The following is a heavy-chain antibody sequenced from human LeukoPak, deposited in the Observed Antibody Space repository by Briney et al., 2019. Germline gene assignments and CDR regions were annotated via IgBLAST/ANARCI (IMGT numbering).Heavy chain of an antibody. CDR3: ARGLASGYPPIPFDY. D-gene: IGHD3-3*01. V-gene: IGHV4-34*12. CDR1: GEFFSGYY. J-gene: IGHJ4*02. CDR2: IIDTGST. Sequence: PSETLSLTCVVYGEFFSGYYWTWIRQPPGKGLEWIGEIIDTGSTKYNSSLKSRVTISVDTSKNEFSLNLTSVTAADTAIYYCARGLASGYPPIPFDYWGQGTLVTVSS.